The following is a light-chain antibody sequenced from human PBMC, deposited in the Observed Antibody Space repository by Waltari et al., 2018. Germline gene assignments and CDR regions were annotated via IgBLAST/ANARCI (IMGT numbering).Light chain of an antibody. Sequence: EIVLTQSPATLSLSPGERATLSCRARQSVSTYLAWYQQTPGQAPRLLIFDASNRATGIPARFSGSGSGTDFTLTISSLEPEDFAIYYCQQRSSWPLTFGGGTKVEIK. V-gene: IGKV3-11*01. CDR3: QQRSSWPLT. CDR1: QSVSTY. CDR2: DAS. J-gene: IGKJ4*01.